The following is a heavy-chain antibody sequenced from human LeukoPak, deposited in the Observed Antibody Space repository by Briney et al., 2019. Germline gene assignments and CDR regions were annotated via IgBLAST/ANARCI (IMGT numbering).Heavy chain of an antibody. CDR1: GYTFTGYY. D-gene: IGHD4-11*01. J-gene: IGHJ4*02. CDR3: ARDSKEVVYSILKYYFDY. CDR2: INPNSGGT. V-gene: IGHV1-2*02. Sequence: ASVKVSCKASGYTFTGYYMHWVRQAPGQGLEWMGWINPNSGGTNYAQKFQGRVTMTRDTSISTAYMELSRLRSDDTAVYYCARDSKEVVYSILKYYFDYWGQGTLVTVSS.